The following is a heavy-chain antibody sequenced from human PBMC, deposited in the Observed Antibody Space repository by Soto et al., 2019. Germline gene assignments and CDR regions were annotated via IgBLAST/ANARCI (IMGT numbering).Heavy chain of an antibody. V-gene: IGHV1-69*02. J-gene: IGHJ6*02. CDR2: TIPILGIT. D-gene: IGHD2-8*01. CDR1: GGTFSSHT. Sequence: QVQLVQSGAEVKKPGSSLKVSCKASGGTFSSHTISWVRLAPGQGLEWMVRTIPILGITNYAQNFQGRVTLTADKSTGTASMELSSLRSEDTAVYYCGISRYASNFYYYGTDVWGQGTTVTVSS. CDR3: GISRYASNFYYYGTDV.